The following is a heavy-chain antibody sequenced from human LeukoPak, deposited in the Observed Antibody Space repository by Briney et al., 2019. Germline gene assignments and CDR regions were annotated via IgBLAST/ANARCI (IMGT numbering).Heavy chain of an antibody. D-gene: IGHD3-10*01. V-gene: IGHV4-59*01. J-gene: IGHJ5*02. CDR2: IYYSGST. CDR3: ARVRDTMVRGVISPWFDP. CDR1: GGSISSYY. Sequence: PSETRSLTCTVSGGSISSYYWSWIRQPPGKGLEWIGYIYYSGSTNYNPSLKSRVTISVDTSKNQFSLKLSSVTAADTAVYYCARVRDTMVRGVISPWFDPWGQGTLVAVSS.